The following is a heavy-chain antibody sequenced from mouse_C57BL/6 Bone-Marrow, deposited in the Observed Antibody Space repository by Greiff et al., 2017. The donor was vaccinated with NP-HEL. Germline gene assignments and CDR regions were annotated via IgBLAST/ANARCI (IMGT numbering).Heavy chain of an antibody. D-gene: IGHD2-10*01. CDR3: ARYNLLSYAMDY. J-gene: IGHJ4*01. CDR1: GFTFTDYY. Sequence: EVQGVESGGGLVQPGGSLSLSCAASGFTFTDYYMSWVRQPPGKALEWLGFIRNKANGYTTEYSASVKGRFTISRDNSQSILYLQMNALRAEDSATYYCARYNLLSYAMDYWGQGTSVTVSS. CDR2: IRNKANGYTT. V-gene: IGHV7-3*01.